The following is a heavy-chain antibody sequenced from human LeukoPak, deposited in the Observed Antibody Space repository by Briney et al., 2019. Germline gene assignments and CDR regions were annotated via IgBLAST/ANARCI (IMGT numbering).Heavy chain of an antibody. J-gene: IGHJ6*02. CDR1: GGSISSVDYY. Sequence: SETLSLTCTVSGGSISSVDYYWSWIRQHPGKGLEWIGYIYYSGSTYYNPSLKSRVTISVDTSKNQFSLKLSSVTAADTAVYYCARARAYYYGSGNYMDVWGQGTTVTVSS. D-gene: IGHD3-10*01. CDR3: ARARAYYYGSGNYMDV. CDR2: IYYSGST. V-gene: IGHV4-31*03.